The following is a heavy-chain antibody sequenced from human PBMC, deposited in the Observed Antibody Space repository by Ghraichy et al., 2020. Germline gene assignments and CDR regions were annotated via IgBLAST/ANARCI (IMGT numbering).Heavy chain of an antibody. CDR1: GYSFSNYW. Sequence: SLNISCKGSGYSFSNYWIGWVRQMPGKGLEWMGIIYPADSDTRYSPSFQGQVTISADKSISTAYLQWSSLKASDTAMYYCARPRVMGLNPPQNGAFDVWGQGTLVTVSS. CDR2: IYPADSDT. D-gene: IGHD2-8*01. V-gene: IGHV5-51*01. J-gene: IGHJ3*01. CDR3: ARPRVMGLNPPQNGAFDV.